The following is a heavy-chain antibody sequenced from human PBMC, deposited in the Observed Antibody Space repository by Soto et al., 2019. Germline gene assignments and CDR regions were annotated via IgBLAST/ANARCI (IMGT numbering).Heavy chain of an antibody. CDR2: IYYSGST. CDR3: ASPTLGAFDI. Sequence: SETLSLTCTVSGGSISSSNYYWGWIRQPPGKGLEWIGSIYYSGSTAYNSSLKSRVTMSVDTSKNQLSLRLSSVTAADTAVYYCASPTLGAFDIWGQGKMVTVSS. CDR1: GGSISSSNYY. V-gene: IGHV4-39*01. J-gene: IGHJ3*02. D-gene: IGHD3-16*01.